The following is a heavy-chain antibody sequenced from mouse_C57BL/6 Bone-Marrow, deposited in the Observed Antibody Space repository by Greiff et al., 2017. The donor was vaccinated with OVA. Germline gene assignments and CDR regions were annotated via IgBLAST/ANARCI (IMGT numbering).Heavy chain of an antibody. CDR3: ARGGDYYGSSPQFAY. V-gene: IGHV5-16*01. CDR1: GFTFSDYY. J-gene: IGHJ3*01. CDR2: INYDGSST. Sequence: EVQRVESEGGLVQPGSSMKLSCTASGFTFSDYYMAWVRQVPEKGLEWVANINYDGSSTYYLDSLKSRFIISRDNAKNILYLQMSSLKSEDTATYYCARGGDYYGSSPQFAYWGQGTLVTVSA. D-gene: IGHD1-1*01.